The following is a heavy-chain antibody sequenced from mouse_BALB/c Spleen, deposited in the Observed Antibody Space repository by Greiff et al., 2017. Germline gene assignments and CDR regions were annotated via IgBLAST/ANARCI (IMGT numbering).Heavy chain of an antibody. CDR1: GYSITSGYY. CDR2: ISYDGSN. D-gene: IGHD4-1*01. V-gene: IGHV3-6*02. CDR3: ARVLTGYAMDY. Sequence: EVKLQESGPGLVKPSQSLSLTCSVTGYSITSGYYWNWIRQFPGNKLEWMGYISYDGSNNYNPSLKNRISITRDTSKNQFFLKLNSVTTEDTATYYCARVLTGYAMDYWGQGTSVTVSS. J-gene: IGHJ4*01.